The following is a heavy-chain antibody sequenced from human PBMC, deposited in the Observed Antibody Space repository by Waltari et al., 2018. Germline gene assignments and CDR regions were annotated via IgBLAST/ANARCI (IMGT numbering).Heavy chain of an antibody. Sequence: QVQLQESGPGLVKPSETLSLTCTVSGGSISSYYWSWIRQPQGKGLEWIGYIYYSGSTNYNPSLKSRVTISVDTSKNQFSLKLSSVTAADTAVYYCATNTKREEDAFDIWGQGTMVTVSS. D-gene: IGHD2-2*01. CDR3: ATNTKREEDAFDI. CDR2: IYYSGST. V-gene: IGHV4-59*01. J-gene: IGHJ3*02. CDR1: GGSISSYY.